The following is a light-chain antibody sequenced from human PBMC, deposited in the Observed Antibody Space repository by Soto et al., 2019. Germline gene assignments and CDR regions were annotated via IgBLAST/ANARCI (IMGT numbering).Light chain of an antibody. CDR3: CSYAGSRDFVL. J-gene: IGLJ2*01. V-gene: IGLV2-23*01. Sequence: QSALTQPASVSGSPGQSITIACTGTISDVGGYNLVSWYQHHPGKAPKLMIYEDNKRPSGVSTRFFGSKSGYTASLTISGLQAEDEADYYCCSYAGSRDFVLFGGGTQLTVL. CDR2: EDN. CDR1: ISDVGGYNL.